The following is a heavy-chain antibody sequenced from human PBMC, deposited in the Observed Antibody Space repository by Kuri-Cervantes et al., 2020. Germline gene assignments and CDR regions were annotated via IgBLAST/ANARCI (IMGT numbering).Heavy chain of an antibody. CDR3: AREGLGWNYGDY. J-gene: IGHJ4*02. CDR2: ISSNGGNT. D-gene: IGHD1-7*01. CDR1: GFIFSSYT. Sequence: ESLKISCAASGFIFSSYTMHWVLQAPGKGLEYVSAISSNGGNTYYADSVKGRFTISRDNSKNMLYLQMGSLRADDMAVYYCAREGLGWNYGDYWGQGTLVTVSS. V-gene: IGHV3-64*02.